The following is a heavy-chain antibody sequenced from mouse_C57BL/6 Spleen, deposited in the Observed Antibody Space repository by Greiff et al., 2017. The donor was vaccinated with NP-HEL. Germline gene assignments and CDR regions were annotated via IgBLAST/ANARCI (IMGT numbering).Heavy chain of an antibody. CDR2: INPNNGGT. Sequence: VQLQQSGPELVKPGASVKIPCKASGYTFTDYNMDWVKQSHGKSLEWIGDINPNNGGTIYNQKFKGKATLTVDKSSSTAYMELRSLTSEDTAVYYCERKKNPYYYGSSYYWYFDVWGTGTTVTVSS. CDR1: GYTFTDYN. J-gene: IGHJ1*03. CDR3: ERKKNPYYYGSSYYWYFDV. V-gene: IGHV1-18*01. D-gene: IGHD1-1*01.